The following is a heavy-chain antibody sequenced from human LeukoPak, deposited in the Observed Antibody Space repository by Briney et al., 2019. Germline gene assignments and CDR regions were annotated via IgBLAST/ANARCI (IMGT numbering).Heavy chain of an antibody. CDR2: IRYDGSNK. J-gene: IGHJ3*02. D-gene: IGHD3-3*01. CDR3: ARDGGNYDFWSGYYYAFDI. CDR1: GFTFSSYG. V-gene: IGHV3-30*02. Sequence: GGSLRLSCAASGFTFSSYGMHWVRQAPGKGLEWVAFIRYDGSNKYYADSVKGRFTISRDNAKNSLYLQMNSLRAEDTALYYRARDGGNYDFWSGYYYAFDIWGQGTMVTVSS.